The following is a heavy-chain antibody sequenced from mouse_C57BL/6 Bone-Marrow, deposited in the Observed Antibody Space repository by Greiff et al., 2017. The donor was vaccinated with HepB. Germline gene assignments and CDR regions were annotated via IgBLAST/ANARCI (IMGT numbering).Heavy chain of an antibody. J-gene: IGHJ2*01. CDR3: ARAYY. CDR1: GFTFSSYG. CDR2: ISSGGSYT. V-gene: IGHV5-6*01. Sequence: EMKLVESGGDLVKPGGSLKLSCAASGFTFSSYGMSWVRQTPDKRLEWVATISSGGSYTYYPDSVKGRFTISRDNAKNTLYLQMSSLKSEDTAMYYCARAYYWGQGTTLTVSS.